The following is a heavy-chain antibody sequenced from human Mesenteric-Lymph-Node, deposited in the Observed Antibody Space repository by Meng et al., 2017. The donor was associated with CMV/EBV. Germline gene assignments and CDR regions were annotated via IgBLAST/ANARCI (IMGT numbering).Heavy chain of an antibody. Sequence: GGSLRLSCAASGFAFNTYGMHWVRQAPGKGLEWVTFIKYDGSDKYYADSVKGRFTISRDNAKNSLYLQMNSLRAEDTALYHCARVFSGSSEYYFDYWGQGTLVTVSS. CDR1: GFAFNTYG. CDR2: IKYDGSDK. J-gene: IGHJ4*02. D-gene: IGHD1-26*01. CDR3: ARVFSGSSEYYFDY. V-gene: IGHV3-30*02.